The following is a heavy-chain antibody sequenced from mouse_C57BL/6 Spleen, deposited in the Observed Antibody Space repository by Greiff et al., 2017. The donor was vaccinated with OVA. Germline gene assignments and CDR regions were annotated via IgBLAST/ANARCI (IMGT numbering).Heavy chain of an antibody. CDR3: ARRYGSSLYYAMDY. J-gene: IGHJ4*01. D-gene: IGHD1-1*01. CDR2: IYPGSGST. V-gene: IGHV1-55*01. CDR1: GYTFTSYW. Sequence: QVQLQQPGAELVKPGASVKMSCKASGYTFTSYWITWVKLRPGQGLEWIGDIYPGSGSTNYNEKFKSKATLTVDTSSSTAYMQLSSLTSEDSAVYYCARRYGSSLYYAMDYWGQGTSVTVSS.